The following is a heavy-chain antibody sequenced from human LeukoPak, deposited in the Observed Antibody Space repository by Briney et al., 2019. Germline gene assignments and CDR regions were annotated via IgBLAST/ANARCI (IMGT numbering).Heavy chain of an antibody. V-gene: IGHV3-74*01. Sequence: HPGGSLRLSCATSGFNFDRYTIHWVRQAPGKGLEWVSRINSDGSGTDYAESVKGRFTISRDNAKNTLYLHMSSPRVEDTAVYYCARDMNGLTWGQGTLVTVSS. D-gene: IGHD1-1*01. CDR2: INSDGSGT. CDR3: ARDMNGLT. CDR1: GFNFDRYT. J-gene: IGHJ5*02.